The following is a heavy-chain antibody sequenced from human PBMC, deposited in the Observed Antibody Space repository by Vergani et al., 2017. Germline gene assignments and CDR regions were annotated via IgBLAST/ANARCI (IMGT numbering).Heavy chain of an antibody. CDR3: ARVGWRSDHSRHYYGSGSLDYYYYYGMDV. Sequence: QVQLVQSGAEVKKPGSSVKVSCKASGGTFSSYAISWVRQAPGQGLEWMGGIIPIFGTANYAQKFQGRVTITADESTSTAYMELSSLRSEDTAVYYCARVGWRSDHSRHYYGSGSLDYYYYYGMDVWGQGTTVTVSS. V-gene: IGHV1-69*01. CDR2: IIPIFGTA. D-gene: IGHD3-10*01. CDR1: GGTFSSYA. J-gene: IGHJ6*02.